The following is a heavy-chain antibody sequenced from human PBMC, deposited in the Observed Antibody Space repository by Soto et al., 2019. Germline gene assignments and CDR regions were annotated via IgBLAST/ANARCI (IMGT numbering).Heavy chain of an antibody. J-gene: IGHJ4*02. CDR2: IYSGGST. Sequence: EVQLVESGGGLVPPGGSLRLSCAASGFTVSSNYMSWVRQAPGKGLEWVSVIYSGGSTYYADSVKGRFTISRDNSKNTLYLQMNSLRAEDTAVYYCARAISVGYCSGGSCYYFDYWGQGTLVTVSS. CDR1: GFTVSSNY. CDR3: ARAISVGYCSGGSCYYFDY. V-gene: IGHV3-66*01. D-gene: IGHD2-15*01.